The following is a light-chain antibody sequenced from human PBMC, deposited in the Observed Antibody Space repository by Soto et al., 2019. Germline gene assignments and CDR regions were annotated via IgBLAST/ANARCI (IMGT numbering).Light chain of an antibody. CDR3: QQYDNLPFT. CDR2: DAS. V-gene: IGKV1-33*01. J-gene: IGKJ3*01. CDR1: QDITNY. Sequence: DIQMTQSPSSLSASVGDRVTVTCQASQDITNYLNLYQQKPGKAPKLLIYDASNLETGVPSRFSGSGSGTDFTFTITSLQPEDIAIYYCQQYDNLPFTFGPGTKVDIK.